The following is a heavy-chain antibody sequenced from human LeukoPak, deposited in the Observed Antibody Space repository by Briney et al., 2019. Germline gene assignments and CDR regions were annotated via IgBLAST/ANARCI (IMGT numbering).Heavy chain of an antibody. V-gene: IGHV4-34*01. J-gene: IGHJ3*02. CDR3: ARVGGAPLGAFDI. CDR2: INHSGST. D-gene: IGHD3-16*01. CDR1: GGSFSGYY. Sequence: PSETLSLTCAVYGGSFSGYYWSWIRQPPGKGLEWIGEINHSGSTNYNPSLKSRVTISVDTSKNQFSLKLTSVTAADTAVYFCARVGGAPLGAFDIWGRGTLVSVSS.